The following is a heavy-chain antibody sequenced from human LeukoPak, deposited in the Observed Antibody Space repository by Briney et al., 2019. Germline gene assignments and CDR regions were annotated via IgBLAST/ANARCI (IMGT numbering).Heavy chain of an antibody. CDR2: INPNSGGT. Sequence: ASVKVSCKASGYTFTGYYMHWVRQAPGQGLEWMGWINPNSGGTNYAQKFQGRVTITRNTSISTAYMELSSLRSEDTAVYCCAREGLGGEVGIWGQGTMVTVSS. CDR3: AREGLGGEVGI. J-gene: IGHJ3*02. CDR1: GYTFTGYY. V-gene: IGHV1-2*02. D-gene: IGHD3-16*01.